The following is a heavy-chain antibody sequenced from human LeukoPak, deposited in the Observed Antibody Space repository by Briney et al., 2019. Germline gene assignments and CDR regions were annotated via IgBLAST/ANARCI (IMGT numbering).Heavy chain of an antibody. CDR3: ARGGGIVVVPAV. CDR2: IYYSGST. D-gene: IGHD2-2*01. J-gene: IGHJ3*01. Sequence: PSQTLSLTCTVSGGSISSGGYYWSWIRQHPGKGLEWIGYIYYSGSTYYNPSLKSRVTISVDTSKNQFSLKLSSVTAADTAVYYCARGGGIVVVPAVWGQGTMSPSLQ. CDR1: GGSISSGGYY. V-gene: IGHV4-31*03.